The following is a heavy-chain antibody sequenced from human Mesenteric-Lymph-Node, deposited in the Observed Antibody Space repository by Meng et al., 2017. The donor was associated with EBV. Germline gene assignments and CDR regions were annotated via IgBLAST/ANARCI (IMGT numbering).Heavy chain of an antibody. CDR3: AKGHYGDPDY. V-gene: IGHV3-30*18. D-gene: IGHD4-17*01. J-gene: IGHJ4*02. CDR2: ISYDGSTK. Sequence: QVMLVEPGGGVVHAGMSLRLSCAASGFSFSSYGMHWVRQAPGKGLEWVALISYDGSTKYYADSVKGRFTISRDNSKNTLYLQMNSLRVEDTAVYYCAKGHYGDPDYWGQGTLVTVSS. CDR1: GFSFSSYG.